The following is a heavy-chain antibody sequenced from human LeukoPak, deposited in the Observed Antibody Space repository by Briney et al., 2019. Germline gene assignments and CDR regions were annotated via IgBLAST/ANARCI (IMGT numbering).Heavy chain of an antibody. D-gene: IGHD5-18*01. J-gene: IGHJ4*02. Sequence: SETLSLTCTVSGGSISSSSYYWGWIRQPPGKGLEWIGSIYYSGSTYYNPSLKSRVTMLLDTSKNYISLKLTSVTAADTAIYFCARASETAMVTLWGQGTLVTVSS. V-gene: IGHV4-39*02. CDR2: IYYSGST. CDR1: GGSISSSSYY. CDR3: ARASETAMVTL.